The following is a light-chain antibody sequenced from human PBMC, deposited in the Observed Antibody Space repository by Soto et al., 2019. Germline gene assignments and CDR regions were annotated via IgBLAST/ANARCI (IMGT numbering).Light chain of an antibody. Sequence: QSVLTQPPSVSAAPGQKVTISCSGSSSNIGGNSVSWYQQLPGTAPKRLIYDDNKRPSGIPDRFSGSKSGTSATLGITGFQTGDEADYYCGSWDSCLSAYVFGTGTKVTV. J-gene: IGLJ1*01. CDR2: DDN. CDR3: GSWDSCLSAYV. V-gene: IGLV1-51*01. CDR1: SSNIGGNS.